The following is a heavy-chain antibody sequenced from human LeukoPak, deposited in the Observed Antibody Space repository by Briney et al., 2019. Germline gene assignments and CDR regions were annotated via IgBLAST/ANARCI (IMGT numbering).Heavy chain of an antibody. CDR2: ISSNGGST. J-gene: IGHJ4*02. CDR1: GFIFSNYA. D-gene: IGHD6-19*01. CDR3: VKGKGIAVTSLDY. V-gene: IGHV3-64D*06. Sequence: GGSLRLSCSASGFIFSNYAMHWVRQAPGKGLEYVSAISSNGGSTYYADSVKGRFSISRDNSKNTLYLQMSSLRTEDTAVYYCVKGKGIAVTSLDYWGQGTLVTVSS.